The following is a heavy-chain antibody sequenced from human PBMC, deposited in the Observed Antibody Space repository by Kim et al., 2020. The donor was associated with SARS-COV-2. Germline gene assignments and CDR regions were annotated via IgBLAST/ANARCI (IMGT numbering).Heavy chain of an antibody. CDR1: GFTFSSYA. Sequence: GGSLRLSCSASGFTFSSYAMHWVRQAPGKGLEYVSAISSNGGSTYYADSVKGRFTISRDNSKNTLYLQMSSLRAEDTAVYYCVKDDGYGSGSCCHDYWGQGTLVTVSS. CDR3: VKDDGYGSGSCCHDY. CDR2: ISSNGGST. D-gene: IGHD3-10*01. V-gene: IGHV3-64D*09. J-gene: IGHJ4*02.